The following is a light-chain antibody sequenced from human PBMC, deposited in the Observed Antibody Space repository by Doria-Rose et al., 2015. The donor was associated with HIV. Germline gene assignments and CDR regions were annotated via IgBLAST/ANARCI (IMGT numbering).Light chain of an antibody. CDR3: HQYGTSWT. Sequence: TQSPGTLSLSPGERATPSCSASQSFSSSYLAWYQQKPGQAPSLLIYDGSTRATGIPDRFSASGSGTDFTLTINRLEPEDFALYYCHQYGTSWTFGQGTKVEI. V-gene: IGKV3-20*01. CDR1: QSFSSSY. CDR2: DGS. J-gene: IGKJ1*01.